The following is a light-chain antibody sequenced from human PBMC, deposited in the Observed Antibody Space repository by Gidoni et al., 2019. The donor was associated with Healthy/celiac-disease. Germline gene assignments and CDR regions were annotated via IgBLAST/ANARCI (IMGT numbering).Light chain of an antibody. CDR3: NSRDSSGNHLGV. CDR2: GKN. CDR1: SLRSYY. Sequence: SSELTQDPAVSVALGQTVRIKCQGDSLRSYYAGWYQQKPGQAPVLVIYGKNNRPSGIPDRFSGSSSGNTASLTITGAQAEDEADYYCNSRDSSGNHLGVFGTGTKVTVL. V-gene: IGLV3-19*01. J-gene: IGLJ1*01.